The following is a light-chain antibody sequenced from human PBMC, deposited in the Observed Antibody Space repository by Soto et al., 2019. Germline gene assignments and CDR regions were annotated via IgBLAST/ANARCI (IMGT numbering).Light chain of an antibody. Sequence: EIVLTQSPGTLSLSPGERATLSCRASQSVSSNLAWYQQKPGQAPRLLIYGASTRATGVPARFSGSGSGTEFTLTISSLQSEDSAVYYCQQYNDWPPWTFG. CDR1: QSVSSN. J-gene: IGKJ1*01. CDR3: QQYNDWPPWT. V-gene: IGKV3-15*01. CDR2: GAS.